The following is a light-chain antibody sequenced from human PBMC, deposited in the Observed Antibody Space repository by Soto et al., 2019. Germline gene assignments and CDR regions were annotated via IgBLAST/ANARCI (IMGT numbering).Light chain of an antibody. Sequence: ETVMTQSPATLSKSPGERITLSCRASQSVSRNLAWYQQRPGQTPRLLFYGASTRATGIPARFSASGSGTEFILTISSLQSEDFAVYYCQQYNNWPLTFGGGTKVTIE. CDR3: QQYNNWPLT. CDR2: GAS. J-gene: IGKJ4*01. V-gene: IGKV3-15*01. CDR1: QSVSRN.